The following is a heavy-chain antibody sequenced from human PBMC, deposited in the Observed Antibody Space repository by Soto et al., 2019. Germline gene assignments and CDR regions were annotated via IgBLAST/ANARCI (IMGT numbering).Heavy chain of an antibody. D-gene: IGHD3-10*01. CDR2: IIPIFGTA. CDR3: AREGWRHSAGSDY. Sequence: QVQLVQSGAEVKKPGSSVKVSCKASGGTFSSYSINWGRQAPGQGLEWMGEIIPIFGTANYAQKIQGRSTITAEESTRTAYMELRSLRSADTAVDDCAREGWRHSAGSDYWGQGTLVTVS. V-gene: IGHV1-69*01. CDR1: GGTFSSYS. J-gene: IGHJ4*02.